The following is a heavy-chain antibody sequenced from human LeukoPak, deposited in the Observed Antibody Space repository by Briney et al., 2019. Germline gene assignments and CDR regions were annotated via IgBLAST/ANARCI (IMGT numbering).Heavy chain of an antibody. CDR3: ARRYSTSFPPSTYYYMDV. J-gene: IGHJ6*03. D-gene: IGHD6-6*01. Sequence: GESLKISCKASGYSFTRYWIAWVRQMPGKGLECMGIIYPGDSDTRYSPSFQGQVTISVDKSTNTAHLQWSSLKASDTAMYYCARRYSTSFPPSTYYYMDVWGKGTTVTVSS. CDR2: IYPGDSDT. V-gene: IGHV5-51*01. CDR1: GYSFTRYW.